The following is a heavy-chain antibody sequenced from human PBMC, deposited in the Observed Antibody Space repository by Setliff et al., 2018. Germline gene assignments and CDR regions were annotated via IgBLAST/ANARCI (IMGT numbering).Heavy chain of an antibody. J-gene: IGHJ5*01. CDR1: GFTLSSYA. Sequence: GGSLRLSCVASGFTLSSYAMSWVRQAPGKGLEWVAAVSGSDGRTYHADSVKGRFTISRENSKNTLYLQMNSQRAEDTAVYYCAKVKDPFGMVRGVIESWGQGTLVTVSS. V-gene: IGHV3-23*01. D-gene: IGHD3-10*01. CDR2: VSGSDGRT. CDR3: AKVKDPFGMVRGVIES.